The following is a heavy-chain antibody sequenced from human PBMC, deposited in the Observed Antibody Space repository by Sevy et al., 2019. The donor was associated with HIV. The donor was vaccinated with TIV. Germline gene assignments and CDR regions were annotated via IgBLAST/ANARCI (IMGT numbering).Heavy chain of an antibody. V-gene: IGHV3-30*03. CDR2: ISYDGSNK. CDR3: SRDAGYSVGWYPSDY. D-gene: IGHD2-15*01. CDR1: GFTFSSYG. Sequence: GGSLRLSCAASGFTFSSYGMHWVRQAPGKGLEWVAVISYDGSNKYYADSVKGRLTISRDNSKNTLYLQMNSLRPEDTALYYCSRDAGYSVGWYPSDYWGQGTLVTVSS. J-gene: IGHJ4*02.